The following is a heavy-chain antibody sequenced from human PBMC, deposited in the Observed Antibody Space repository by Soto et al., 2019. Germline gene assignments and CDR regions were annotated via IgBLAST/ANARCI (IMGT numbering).Heavy chain of an antibody. J-gene: IGHJ5*02. D-gene: IGHD3-10*01. Sequence: QVQLQESGPGLVKPSQTLSLTCTVSGASITSDGYYWNWIRQHPGKGLEWIGYIYYSGNTYYNPSLQSGVTISVDTSRNQFSLMLSSVTDADTAVYYCAREPPRGGFGRRWFDPWGQGTLVTVSS. V-gene: IGHV4-31*03. CDR2: IYYSGNT. CDR3: AREPPRGGFGRRWFDP. CDR1: GASITSDGYY.